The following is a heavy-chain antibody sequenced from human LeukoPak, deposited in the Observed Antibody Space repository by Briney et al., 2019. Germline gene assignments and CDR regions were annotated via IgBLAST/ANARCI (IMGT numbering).Heavy chain of an antibody. J-gene: IGHJ6*03. CDR1: GGSISSGSYY. V-gene: IGHV4-61*02. Sequence: SETLSLTCTVSGGSISSGSYYWSWIRQPAGKGLEWIGRIYTSGSTNYNPSLKSRVTISVDTSKNQFSLKLSSVTAADTAVYYCARGPYGDYLWWGYYYYYMDVWGKGTTVTVSS. CDR3: ARGPYGDYLWWGYYYYYMDV. D-gene: IGHD4-17*01. CDR2: IYTSGST.